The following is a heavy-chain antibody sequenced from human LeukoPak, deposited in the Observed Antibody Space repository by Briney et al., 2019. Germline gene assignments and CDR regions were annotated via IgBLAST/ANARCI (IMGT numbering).Heavy chain of an antibody. CDR2: IYPGDSDT. J-gene: IGHJ4*02. V-gene: IGHV5-51*01. D-gene: IGHD6-13*01. Sequence: GESLNISCKGSGYSFTSYWIGWVRQMPGKGLEWMGIIYPGDSDTRYSPSFQGQVTISADKSISTAYLQWSSLKASDTAMYHCARPGDSSSWYGNLDYWGQGTLVTVSS. CDR3: ARPGDSSSWYGNLDY. CDR1: GYSFTSYW.